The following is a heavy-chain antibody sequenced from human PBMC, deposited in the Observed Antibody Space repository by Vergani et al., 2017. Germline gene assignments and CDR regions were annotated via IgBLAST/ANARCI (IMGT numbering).Heavy chain of an antibody. V-gene: IGHV1-18*01. Sequence: QVQLVQSGAEVKKPGASVKVSCKASGYTFTSYGISWVRQAPGQGLEWMGWISAYNGNTNYAQKLQGRVTMTTDTSTSTAYMELRSLRSDDTAVYYCARDHYDFWGGYSPPTVDYWGQGTLVTVSS. CDR2: ISAYNGNT. CDR3: ARDHYDFWGGYSPPTVDY. CDR1: GYTFTSYG. D-gene: IGHD3-3*01. J-gene: IGHJ4*02.